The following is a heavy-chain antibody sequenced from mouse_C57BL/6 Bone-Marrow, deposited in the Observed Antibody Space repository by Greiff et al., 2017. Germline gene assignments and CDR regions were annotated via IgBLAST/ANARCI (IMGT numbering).Heavy chain of an antibody. CDR1: GYTFTSYW. CDR2: INPSSGYT. D-gene: IGHD1-1*01. V-gene: IGHV1-7*01. J-gene: IGHJ3*01. Sequence: QVQLKESGAELAKPGASVKLSCKASGYTFTSYWMHWVKQRPGQGLEWIGYINPSSGYTKYNQKFKDKDTLTADKSSSTAYMQLSSLTYEDSAVYYCARALLLRGFAYWGQGTLVTVSA. CDR3: ARALLLRGFAY.